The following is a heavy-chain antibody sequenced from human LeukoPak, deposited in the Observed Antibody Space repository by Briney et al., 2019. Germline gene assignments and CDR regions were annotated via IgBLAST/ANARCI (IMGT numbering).Heavy chain of an antibody. CDR2: IYYSGST. V-gene: IGHV4-31*03. D-gene: IGHD2-2*01. J-gene: IGHJ3*02. Sequence: SETLSLTCTVSGGSISSGGYYWSWIRQHPGKGLERIGYIYYSGSTYYNPSLKSRVTISVDTSKNQFSLKLSSVTAADTAVYYCARGPSEYQLLETVWAFDIWGQGTMVTVSS. CDR3: ARGPSEYQLLETVWAFDI. CDR1: GGSISSGGYY.